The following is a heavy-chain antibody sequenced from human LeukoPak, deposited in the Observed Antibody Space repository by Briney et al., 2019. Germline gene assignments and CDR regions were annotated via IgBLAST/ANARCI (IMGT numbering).Heavy chain of an antibody. CDR3: ARRTYGDTTLNWFDP. CDR2: ISASGTA. Sequence: GGSLRLSCAASGFTFSTYAMTWVRQAPGKGLEWVSVISASGTAHYADSTKGRFTISRDNSKNTVYLQLSSLRPEDTAVYYCARRTYGDTTLNWFDPWGQGTLVTVSS. V-gene: IGHV3-23*01. J-gene: IGHJ5*02. CDR1: GFTFSTYA. D-gene: IGHD4-17*01.